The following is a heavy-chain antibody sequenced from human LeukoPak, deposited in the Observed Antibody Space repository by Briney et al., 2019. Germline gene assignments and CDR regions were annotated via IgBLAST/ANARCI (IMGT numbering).Heavy chain of an antibody. CDR1: GYTFTSYD. V-gene: IGHV1-8*01. J-gene: IGHJ5*02. CDR3: VRSQTIASRLIRSRGFDP. CDR2: MNPNSGNT. D-gene: IGHD6-6*01. Sequence: ASVKVSCKASGYTFTSYDINWVRQATGQGREWMGWMNPNSGNTGYAQKFQGRVTMTRNTSINTAYMELSSLTSEDTAVYYYVRSQTIASRLIRSRGFDPWGQGTLVTVSS.